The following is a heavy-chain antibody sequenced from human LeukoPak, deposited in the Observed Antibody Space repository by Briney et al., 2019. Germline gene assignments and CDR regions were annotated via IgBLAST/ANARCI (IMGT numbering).Heavy chain of an antibody. Sequence: KPSETLSLTCAVYGGSFSGSYWTWIRQPPGKGLEWIGEINHSGSTNYNPSLKSRVTISLDTSKNQFSPRLSSVTAADTAVYYCARVMTTVTTFKTYSYGMDVWGQGTTVTVSS. CDR3: ARVMTTVTTFKTYSYGMDV. V-gene: IGHV4-34*01. J-gene: IGHJ6*02. CDR2: INHSGST. D-gene: IGHD4-17*01. CDR1: GGSFSGSY.